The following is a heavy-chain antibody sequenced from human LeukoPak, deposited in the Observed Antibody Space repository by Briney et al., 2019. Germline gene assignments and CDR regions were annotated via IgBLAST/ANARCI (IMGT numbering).Heavy chain of an antibody. CDR3: ARGVTTVEN. J-gene: IGHJ4*02. CDR1: GFTFSNAW. V-gene: IGHV3-11*04. CDR2: ISSSGTTI. Sequence: EGSLRLSCAASGFTFSNAWMSWVRQAPGKGLEWVSYISSSGTTIYYADSVKGRFTISRDNAKNSLYLQMNSLRAEDTAVYYCARGVTTVENWGQGTLVTVSS. D-gene: IGHD4-23*01.